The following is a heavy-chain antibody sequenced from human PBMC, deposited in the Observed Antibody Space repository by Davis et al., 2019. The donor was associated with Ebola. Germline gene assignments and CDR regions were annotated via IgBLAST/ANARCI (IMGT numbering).Heavy chain of an antibody. CDR3: AREGKEYYFDY. V-gene: IGHV3-11*04. Sequence: GGSLRLSCAASGFTFSDYYMSWIRQAPGKGLEWVSGISWNSGSIGYADTVKGRFTISRDNAKNSLYLQMNSLRAEDTAVYYCAREGKEYYFDYWGQGTLVTVSS. D-gene: IGHD3-10*01. CDR1: GFTFSDYY. J-gene: IGHJ4*02. CDR2: ISWNSGSI.